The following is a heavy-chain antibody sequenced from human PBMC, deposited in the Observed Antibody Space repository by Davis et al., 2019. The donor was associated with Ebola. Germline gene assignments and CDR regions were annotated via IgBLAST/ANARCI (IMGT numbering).Heavy chain of an antibody. V-gene: IGHV5-10-1*01. CDR1: GYSFHNYW. Sequence: GESLKLHCKGSGYSFHNYWISWVRQLPGKGLEWLGRIDPSDSYTNYSPSFQGHITISVDRSVSSVFLQWSSLRASDTAIYYCARDIPSSYNWFDPWGQGTQVTVSS. CDR2: IDPSDSYT. CDR3: ARDIPSSYNWFDP. D-gene: IGHD2-15*01. J-gene: IGHJ5*02.